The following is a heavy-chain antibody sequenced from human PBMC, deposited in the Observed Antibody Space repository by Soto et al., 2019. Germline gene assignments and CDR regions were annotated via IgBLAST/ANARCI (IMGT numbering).Heavy chain of an antibody. CDR2: ISGSSGTT. V-gene: IGHV3-23*01. J-gene: IGHJ1*01. CDR3: XRFEMVYAIVGVSGYFQH. D-gene: IGHD2-8*01. Sequence: GGSLRLSCAATGFTFSSYAMAWVRQAPGKGLEWVSLISGSSGTTYYADSVKGRFTISRDNSRNTLYLQVGSLRAEDTAVYYCXRFEMVYAIVGVSGYFQHWGQGTQVTVSS. CDR1: GFTFSSYA.